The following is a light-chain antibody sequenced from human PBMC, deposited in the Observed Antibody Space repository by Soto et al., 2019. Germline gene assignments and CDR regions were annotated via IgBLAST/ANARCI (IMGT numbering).Light chain of an antibody. CDR2: GAS. V-gene: IGKV3-20*01. CDR3: QQYGASPFT. Sequence: VVLTQSPATLSLSPGEPATLSCRTTRDVYINALAWYQQKPGRTPTLLIYGASTRATGIPDRFSATGSGTEFSLTISSVEPEDFAVDYCQQYGASPFTCGPGTRVEI. CDR1: RDVYINA. J-gene: IGKJ3*01.